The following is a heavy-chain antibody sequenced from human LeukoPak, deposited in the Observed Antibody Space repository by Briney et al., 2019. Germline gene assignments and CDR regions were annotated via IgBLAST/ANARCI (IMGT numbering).Heavy chain of an antibody. J-gene: IGHJ4*02. CDR2: INHSGST. D-gene: IGHD2-2*01. CDR1: GGSFSGYY. CDR3: AREPRSSYCSSTSCRGRFDY. Sequence: PSETLSLTCAVYGGSFSGYYWSWIRQPPGKGLEWIGEINHSGSTNYNPSLKSRVTISVDTSKNQFSLKLSSVTAADTAVYYCAREPRSSYCSSTSCRGRFDYWGQGTLATVSS. V-gene: IGHV4-34*01.